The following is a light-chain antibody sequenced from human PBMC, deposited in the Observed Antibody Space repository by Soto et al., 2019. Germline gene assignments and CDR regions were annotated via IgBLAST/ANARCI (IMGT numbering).Light chain of an antibody. V-gene: IGLV1-44*01. CDR2: YDN. CDR3: AAWDDSLNGRV. Sequence: QSVLTQPASVSGTPGQRVTISCSGSNSNIGSNTVNWYQQLPGTAPKLLIYYDNLRPSGVPDRISGSKSGTSASLAISGLQSDDEADYYCAAWDDSLNGRVFGTGTKLTVL. CDR1: NSNIGSNT. J-gene: IGLJ1*01.